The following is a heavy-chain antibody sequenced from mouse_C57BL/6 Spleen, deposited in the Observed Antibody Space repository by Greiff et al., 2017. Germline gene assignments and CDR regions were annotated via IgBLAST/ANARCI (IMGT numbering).Heavy chain of an antibody. J-gene: IGHJ2*01. D-gene: IGHD1-1*01. CDR2: IYPRSGNT. CDR3: ASVITTVVAHDY. V-gene: IGHV1-81*01. Sequence: VQLQESGAELARPGASVKLSCKASGYTFTSYGISWVKQRTGQGLEWIGEIYPRSGNTYYNEKFNSKATLTADKSSSTAYMELRILTSEDSAGDICASVITTVVAHDYWGQGTTLTVSS. CDR1: GYTFTSYG.